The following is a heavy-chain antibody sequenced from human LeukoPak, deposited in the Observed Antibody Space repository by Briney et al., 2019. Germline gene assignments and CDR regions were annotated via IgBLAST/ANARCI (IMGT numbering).Heavy chain of an antibody. V-gene: IGHV4-39*07. CDR1: GGSISLSYYY. D-gene: IGHD1-26*01. CDR3: ARSHRVGATRGWLDP. CDR2: VYYSGTT. J-gene: IGHJ5*02. Sequence: SETLSLTCSVSGGSISLSYYYWGWIRQPPGKALEWIGSVYYSGTTSYNPSLKSRVTISVDMSKNRFSLRLSSVTAADTATYYCARSHRVGATRGWLDPWGQGTLVTVSS.